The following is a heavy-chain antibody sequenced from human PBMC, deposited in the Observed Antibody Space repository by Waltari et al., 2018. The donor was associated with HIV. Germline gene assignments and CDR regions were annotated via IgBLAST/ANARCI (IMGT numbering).Heavy chain of an antibody. CDR2: IKNKTEGGTT. V-gene: IGHV3-15*01. CDR3: TTALLDY. J-gene: IGHJ4*02. CDR1: GFTFNNAW. Sequence: EVQLVESGGGLVKPGGSLRLSCAASGFTFNNAWMTWVRQAPGKGLEGVGRIKNKTEGGTTDYAAPVKGRLTIPRDDSKNTLYLQMNSLNTEDTAVYYCTTALLDYWGQGTLVTVSS.